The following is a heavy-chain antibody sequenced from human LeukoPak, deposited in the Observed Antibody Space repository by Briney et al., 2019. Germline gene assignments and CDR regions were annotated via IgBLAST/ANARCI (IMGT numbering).Heavy chain of an antibody. CDR1: GFTFGDYA. J-gene: IGHJ4*02. CDR3: TRILEWLSYPIYFDY. D-gene: IGHD3-3*01. CDR2: IRSKTYGGTT. Sequence: GGSLRLSCTASGFTFGDYAVTWVRQAPGKGLEWVGFIRSKTYGGTTEYAASVKGRFTISRDDSKSIAYLQMNSLKTEDTAVYYCTRILEWLSYPIYFDYWGQGTLVTASS. V-gene: IGHV3-49*04.